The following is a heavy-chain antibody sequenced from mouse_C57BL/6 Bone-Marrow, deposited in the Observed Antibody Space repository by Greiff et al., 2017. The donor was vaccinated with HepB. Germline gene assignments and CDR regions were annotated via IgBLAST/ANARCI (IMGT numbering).Heavy chain of an antibody. CDR2: IYPRSGNT. V-gene: IGHV1-81*01. D-gene: IGHD4-1*01. CDR3: AREGNWDGYFDV. Sequence: QVQLQHSGAELARPGASVKLSCKASGYTFTSYGISWVKQRTGQGLEWIGEIYPRSGNTYYNEKFKGKATLTADKSSSTAYMELRSLTSEDSAVYFCAREGNWDGYFDVWGTGTTVTVSS. CDR1: GYTFTSYG. J-gene: IGHJ1*03.